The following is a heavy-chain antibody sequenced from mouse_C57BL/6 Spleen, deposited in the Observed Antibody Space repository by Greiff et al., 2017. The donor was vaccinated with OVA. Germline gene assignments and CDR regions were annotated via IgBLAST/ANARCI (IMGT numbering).Heavy chain of an antibody. CDR2: IYPGDGDT. Sequence: LVESGAELVKPGASVKISCKASGYAFSSYWMNWVKQRPGKGLEWIGQIYPGDGDTNYNGKFKGKATLTADKSSSTAYMQLSSLTSEDSAVYFCARGSPPAYWGQGTLVTVSA. V-gene: IGHV1-80*01. J-gene: IGHJ3*01. CDR3: ARGSPPAY. CDR1: GYAFSSYW.